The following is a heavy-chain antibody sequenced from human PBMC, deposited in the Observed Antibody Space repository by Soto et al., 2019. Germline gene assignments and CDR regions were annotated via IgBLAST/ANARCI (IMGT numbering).Heavy chain of an antibody. CDR3: ARGWGYSSGWSAD. D-gene: IGHD6-19*01. V-gene: IGHV3-66*01. Sequence: EVQLVESGGDLVQPGGSLRLSCAASGFTVSSNYMSWVRQAPGKGLEWVSVIYSGGSTYYADSVKGRFTISRDNSKNTLYLQMNGLRAEDTAVYYCARGWGYSSGWSADWGQGTLVTVSS. J-gene: IGHJ4*02. CDR1: GFTVSSNY. CDR2: IYSGGST.